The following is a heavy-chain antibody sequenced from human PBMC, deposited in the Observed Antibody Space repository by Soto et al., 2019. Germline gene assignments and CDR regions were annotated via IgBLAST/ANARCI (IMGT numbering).Heavy chain of an antibody. Sequence: GGSLRLSCAASGFTFSSYWMSWVRQAPGKGLEWVANIKQDGSEKYYVDSVKGRFTISRDNAKNSLYLQMNSLRAEDTAVYYCATAPGYWESAPFDYWGQGTMVTVSS. CDR1: GFTFSSYW. J-gene: IGHJ4*02. CDR3: ATAPGYWESAPFDY. CDR2: IKQDGSEK. V-gene: IGHV3-7*01. D-gene: IGHD6-25*01.